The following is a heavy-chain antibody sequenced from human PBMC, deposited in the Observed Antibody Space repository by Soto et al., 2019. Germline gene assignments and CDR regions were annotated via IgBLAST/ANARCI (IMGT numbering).Heavy chain of an antibody. Sequence: SETLSLTCTVSGGSISSHYWSWIRQPPGKGLEWIGYINYSGSTNYNLSLKSRVTISVDTSKNQFSLKLSSVTAADTAVYYCASSDSSGWYSVYYYGMDVWGQGTTVTVSS. V-gene: IGHV4-59*08. CDR3: ASSDSSGWYSVYYYGMDV. CDR2: INYSGST. J-gene: IGHJ6*02. D-gene: IGHD6-19*01. CDR1: GGSISSHY.